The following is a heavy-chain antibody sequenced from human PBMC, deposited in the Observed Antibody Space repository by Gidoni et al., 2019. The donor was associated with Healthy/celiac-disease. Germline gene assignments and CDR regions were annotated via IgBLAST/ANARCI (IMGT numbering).Heavy chain of an antibody. J-gene: IGHJ3*02. D-gene: IGHD3-22*01. CDR1: GFTFSSYA. CDR2: MSGSGGST. Sequence: EVQLVESGGGLVQPGGSLRLSCAASGFTFSSYAMSWVRQAPGKGLEWVSAMSGSGGSTYYADSVKGRFTISRDNSKNTLYLQMNSLRAEDTAVYYCAKDLDDSSGYYYDDAFDIWGQGTMVTVSS. V-gene: IGHV3-23*04. CDR3: AKDLDDSSGYYYDDAFDI.